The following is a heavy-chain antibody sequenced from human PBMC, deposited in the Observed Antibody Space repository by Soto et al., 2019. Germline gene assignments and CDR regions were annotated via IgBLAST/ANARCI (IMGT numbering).Heavy chain of an antibody. CDR1: GYSFTSYD. D-gene: IGHD3-16*01. CDR3: AFGGHAWVEGAFDI. CDR2: INGGNGNT. Sequence: QVQLVQSGAEVKKPGASVKVSCKASGYSFTSYDMHWVRLAPGQRLEWMGGINGGNGNTKYSQKFQGRVTFTRDTSATTAYMELRSLRSEDTAIYYCAFGGHAWVEGAFDIWGRGTKVTVSS. V-gene: IGHV1-3*01. J-gene: IGHJ3*02.